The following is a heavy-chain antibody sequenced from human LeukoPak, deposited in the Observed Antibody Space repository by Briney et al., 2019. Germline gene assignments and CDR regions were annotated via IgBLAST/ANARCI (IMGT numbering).Heavy chain of an antibody. J-gene: IGHJ5*02. V-gene: IGHV4-59*08. CDR3: ARHVGYGNNWFDP. CDR2: IYYSGST. D-gene: IGHD5-18*01. Sequence: SETLSLTCTVSGGSISSYYWSWIRQPPGKGLEWIGYIYYSGSTNYNPSLKSRVTISVDTSKNQFSLKLRSLTAANTAVYYCARHVGYGNNWFDPWGQGTLVTVSS. CDR1: GGSISSYY.